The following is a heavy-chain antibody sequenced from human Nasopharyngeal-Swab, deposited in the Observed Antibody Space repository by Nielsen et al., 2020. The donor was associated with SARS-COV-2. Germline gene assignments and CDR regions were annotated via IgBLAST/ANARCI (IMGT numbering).Heavy chain of an antibody. CDR1: GFTASRYG. D-gene: IGHD1-1*01. V-gene: IGHV3-33*01. J-gene: IGHJ4*02. CDR2: IRPGGDSR. CDR3: ARDGPNWNLDY. Sequence: GESLKISCAASGFTASRYGFHWVRQAPGKGLEWVAVIRPGGDSRIYGDSMKGRFAVSRDNSKNTLYLQIDDLRSEDTAVYYCARDGPNWNLDYWGQGTLVTVSS.